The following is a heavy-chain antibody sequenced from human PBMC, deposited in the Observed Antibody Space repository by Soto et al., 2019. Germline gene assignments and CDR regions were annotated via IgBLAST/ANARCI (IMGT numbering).Heavy chain of an antibody. V-gene: IGHV3-23*01. CDR1: GFTFSRFA. J-gene: IGHJ6*03. Sequence: EVQLLESGGGLVQPGGSLRLSCAASGFTFSRFAMNWVRQAPGKGLEWVSGISSSAFKTYYADSVKGRFTISRDNSKDTLYLQMTSLRPEDTGVYYCAKVLWDSDYYRYYMDVWGKGTTVTVSS. CDR2: ISSSAFKT. CDR3: AKVLWDSDYYRYYMDV. D-gene: IGHD3-16*01.